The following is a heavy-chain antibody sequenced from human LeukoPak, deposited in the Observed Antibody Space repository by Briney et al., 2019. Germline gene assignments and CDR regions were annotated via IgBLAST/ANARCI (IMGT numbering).Heavy chain of an antibody. CDR1: GYSISSGYY. J-gene: IGHJ5*02. D-gene: IGHD1-1*01. V-gene: IGHV4-38-2*02. CDR2: IYYSGST. CDR3: ARHRGTNWFDP. Sequence: SETLSLTCTVSGYSISSGYYWAWIRQPPGKGLEWIGSIYYSGSTYYNPSLKSRVTISVDTSKNQFSLKLSSVTAADTAVYYCARHRGTNWFDPWGQGTLVTVSS.